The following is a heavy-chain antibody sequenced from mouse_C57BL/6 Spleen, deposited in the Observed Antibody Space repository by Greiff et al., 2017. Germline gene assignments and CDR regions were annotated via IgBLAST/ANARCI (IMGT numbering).Heavy chain of an antibody. CDR2: ISSGSSTI. J-gene: IGHJ4*01. D-gene: IGHD1-1*02. V-gene: IGHV5-17*01. CDR3: ARYYDYYAMDY. Sequence: EVQLQESGGGLVKPGGSLKLSCAASGFTFSDYGMHWVRQAPEKGLEWVAYISSGSSTIYYADTVKGRFTISRDNAKNTLFLQMTSLRSEDTAMYYCARYYDYYAMDYWGQGTSVTVSS. CDR1: GFTFSDYG.